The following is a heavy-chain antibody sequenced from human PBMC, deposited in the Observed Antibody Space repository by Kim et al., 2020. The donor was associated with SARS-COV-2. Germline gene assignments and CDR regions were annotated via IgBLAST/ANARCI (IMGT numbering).Heavy chain of an antibody. CDR1: GFSVADFA. CDR2: ISWNTGSI. D-gene: IGHD3-16*01. J-gene: IGHJ4*02. CDR3: VKDRGRRLRLGDGPEY. Sequence: GGSLRLSCAASGFSVADFAMHWVRQVPGKGLEWVSGISWNTGSILYVDSVKGRFTISRDNAKNSLYLRMNSLTPEDTAMYYCVKDRGRRLRLGDGPEYWGQGILVTVSS. V-gene: IGHV3-9*01.